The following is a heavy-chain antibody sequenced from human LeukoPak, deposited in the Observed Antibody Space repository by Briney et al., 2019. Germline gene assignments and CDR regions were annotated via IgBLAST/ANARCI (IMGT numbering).Heavy chain of an antibody. V-gene: IGHV1-18*01. CDR2: ISGNNGNT. CDR3: ARELVVPAAMRGYYYYYGMDF. D-gene: IGHD2-2*01. Sequence: ASVTVSCKASGYSFTSYGFSAVRPAPGQGREWMGWISGNNGNTNYAQKFQGRVTMTTETSTSTAYMELRRLRSDDTAVYYCARELVVPAAMRGYYYYYGMDFWVQGTTVSVCS. CDR1: GYSFTSYG. J-gene: IGHJ6*02.